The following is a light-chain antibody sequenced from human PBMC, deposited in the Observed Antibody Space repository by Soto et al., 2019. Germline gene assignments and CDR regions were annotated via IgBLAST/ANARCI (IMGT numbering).Light chain of an antibody. CDR1: QSISSW. Sequence: DIQMTQSPSTLSASVGVRVTITCRASQSISSWLAWYQQKPGKAPKLLIYKASSLESGVPSRFSGGGSGTEFTLTISSLQPDDFATYYCQQYNSYLYTFGQGTKLEIK. CDR3: QQYNSYLYT. CDR2: KAS. J-gene: IGKJ2*01. V-gene: IGKV1-5*03.